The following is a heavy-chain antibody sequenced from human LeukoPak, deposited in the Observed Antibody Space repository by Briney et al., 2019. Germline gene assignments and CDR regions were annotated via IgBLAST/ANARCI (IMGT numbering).Heavy chain of an antibody. CDR2: ISPYNGNT. CDR1: GYTFTTYG. CDR3: ARGRAVVVAATDY. J-gene: IGHJ4*02. Sequence: ASVKVSCKASGYTFTTYGISWVRQAPGQGLEWMGWISPYNGNTNYAQKLQGRVTMTTDISTSKAYMELRSLRSDDTAVYYCARGRAVVVAATDYWGQGTLVTVSS. V-gene: IGHV1-18*01. D-gene: IGHD2-15*01.